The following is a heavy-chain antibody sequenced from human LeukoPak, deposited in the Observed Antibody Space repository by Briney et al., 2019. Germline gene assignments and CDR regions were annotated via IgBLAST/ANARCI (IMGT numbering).Heavy chain of an antibody. CDR2: INTKTGTP. CDR3: ARGGEGLVAPSY. CDR1: GYTFPSYY. D-gene: IGHD3-16*01. Sequence: ASVKVSCKASGYTFPSYYMHWVRQAPGQGLEWMGWINTKTGTPTYAPGFTGRFVFLLDTSVSTAYLQISSLKADDAAVYYCARGGEGLVAPSYWGQGTLVTVSS. V-gene: IGHV7-4-1*02. J-gene: IGHJ4*02.